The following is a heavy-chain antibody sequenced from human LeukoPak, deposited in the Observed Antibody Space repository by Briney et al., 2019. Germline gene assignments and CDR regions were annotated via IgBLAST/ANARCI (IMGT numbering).Heavy chain of an antibody. CDR3: ARDRTPTRVRILDAFDI. V-gene: IGHV3-48*03. D-gene: IGHD3-3*02. J-gene: IGHJ3*02. Sequence: GGSLRLSCAASGFTFSSYEMNWVRQAPGKGLEWVSYISSSGSTIYYADSVKGRFTISRDNAKNSLYLQMNSLRAEDTAVYYCARDRTPTRVRILDAFDIWGQGTMVTVSS. CDR2: ISSSGSTI. CDR1: GFTFSSYE.